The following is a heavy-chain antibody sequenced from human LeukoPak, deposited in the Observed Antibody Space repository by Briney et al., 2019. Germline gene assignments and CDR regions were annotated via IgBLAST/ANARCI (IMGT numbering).Heavy chain of an antibody. CDR2: INPSGGST. D-gene: IGHD6-13*01. CDR1: GYTFTSYY. V-gene: IGHV1-46*01. J-gene: IGHJ4*02. Sequence: GASAKVSCKASGYTFTSYYMHWVRQAPGQGLEWMGIINPSGGSTSYAQKFQGRVTMTRDTSTSTVYMELSSLRSEDTAVYYCARVRGRGSSWYGSFDYWGQGTLVTVSS. CDR3: ARVRGRGSSWYGSFDY.